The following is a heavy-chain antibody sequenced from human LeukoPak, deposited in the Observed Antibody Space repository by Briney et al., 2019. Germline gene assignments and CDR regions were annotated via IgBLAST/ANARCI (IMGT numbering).Heavy chain of an antibody. CDR3: AGGDLIAALDY. CDR2: IYYSGST. Sequence: SETLSLTCTVSGGSISSYYWSWIRQPPGKGLEWIGYIYYSGSTNYNPSLKSRVTISVDTSKNQFSLKLSSVTAADTAAYYCAGGDLIAALDYWGQGTLVTVSS. J-gene: IGHJ4*02. CDR1: GGSISSYY. D-gene: IGHD6-13*01. V-gene: IGHV4-59*01.